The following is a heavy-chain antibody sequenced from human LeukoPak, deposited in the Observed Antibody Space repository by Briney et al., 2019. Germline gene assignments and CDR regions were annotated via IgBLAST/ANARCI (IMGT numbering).Heavy chain of an antibody. J-gene: IGHJ2*01. CDR2: ISGSGTTT. CDR3: GKKVNGRGQGHFEL. Sequence: PGGSLRLSCAASGYTFTDYAMSWVRQAPGKGLEWVSGISGSGTTTYYADSMKGRSTMSRDNSKNTLYLQMNRLRVEDTAVYYCGKKVNGRGQGHFELLGRGTLVTVSS. CDR1: GYTFTDYA. D-gene: IGHD2-8*01. V-gene: IGHV3-23*01.